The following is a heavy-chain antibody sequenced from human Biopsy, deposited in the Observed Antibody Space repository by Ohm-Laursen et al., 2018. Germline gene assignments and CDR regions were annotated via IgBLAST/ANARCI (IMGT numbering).Heavy chain of an antibody. D-gene: IGHD3-22*01. CDR3: TKNTQWEGSGYLDAFHI. Sequence: SLRLSCTASGFRFDNTGMHWVRQGPGKGLEWVAGISWSSDSITYAKSVTGRFTVSRDNGENSLYLQMNSLRPEDTALYYCTKNTQWEGSGYLDAFHIWGHGAMVTVSS. V-gene: IGHV3-9*01. CDR2: ISWSSDSI. CDR1: GFRFDNTG. J-gene: IGHJ3*02.